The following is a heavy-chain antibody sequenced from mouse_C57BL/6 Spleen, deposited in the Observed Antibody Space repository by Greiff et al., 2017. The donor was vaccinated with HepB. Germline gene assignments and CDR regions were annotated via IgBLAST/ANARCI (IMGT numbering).Heavy chain of an antibody. CDR2: ISSGGSYT. Sequence: EVKLVESGGDLVKPGGSLKLSCAASGFTFSSYGMSWVRQTPDKRLEWVATISSGGSYTYYPDSVKGRFTISRDNAKNTLYLQMSSLKSEDTAMYYCARGDVRYYGSSPYWYFDVWGTGTTVTVSS. D-gene: IGHD1-1*01. CDR3: ARGDVRYYGSSPYWYFDV. J-gene: IGHJ1*03. CDR1: GFTFSSYG. V-gene: IGHV5-6*01.